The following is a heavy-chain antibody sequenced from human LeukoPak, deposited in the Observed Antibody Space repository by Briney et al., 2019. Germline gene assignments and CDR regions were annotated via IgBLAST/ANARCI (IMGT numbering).Heavy chain of an antibody. CDR3: ARNPYSYGPNPLNV. Sequence: ASVKVSCKASGGTFSSYAISWVRQAPGQGLEWMGGIIPILGTANYAQKFQGRVTITADESTSTAYMELSSLRSEDTAVYYCARNPYSYGPNPLNVWGQGTTVTVSS. V-gene: IGHV1-69*13. J-gene: IGHJ6*02. CDR1: GGTFSSYA. D-gene: IGHD5-18*01. CDR2: IIPILGTA.